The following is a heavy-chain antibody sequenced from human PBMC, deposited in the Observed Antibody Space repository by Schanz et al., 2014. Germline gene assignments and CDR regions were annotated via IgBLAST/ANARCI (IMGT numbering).Heavy chain of an antibody. J-gene: IGHJ4*02. D-gene: IGHD3-10*01. V-gene: IGHV1-46*03. CDR3: VRAPHYGSGRHLDY. CDR1: GYTFTTYY. Sequence: QVRLVQSGAEVKKPGASVKVYCKASGYTFTTYYLHWVRQAPGQGLEWMGIINPTGGSTTYAEKFLGRVTMTSDTSTSTVYMELSRLRSEDMAVYYCVRAPHYGSGRHLDYWGQGTLVTVSS. CDR2: INPTGGST.